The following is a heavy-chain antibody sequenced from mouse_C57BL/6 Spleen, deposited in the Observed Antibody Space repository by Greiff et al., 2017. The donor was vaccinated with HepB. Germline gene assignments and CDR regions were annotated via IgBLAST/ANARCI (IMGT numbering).Heavy chain of an antibody. D-gene: IGHD2-3*01. V-gene: IGHV6-3*01. J-gene: IGHJ3*01. CDR2: IRLKSDNYAT. CDR1: GFTFSNYW. CDR3: TGEDGYYGFAY. Sequence: EVKLVESGGGLVQPGGSMKLSCVASGFTFSNYWMNWVRQSPEKGLEWVAQIRLKSDNYATHYAESVKGRFTISRDDSKSRVYLQMNNLRAEDTGIYYCTGEDGYYGFAYWGQGTLVTVSA.